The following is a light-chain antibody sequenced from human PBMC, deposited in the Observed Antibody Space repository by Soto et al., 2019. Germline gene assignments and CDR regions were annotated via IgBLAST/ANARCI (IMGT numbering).Light chain of an antibody. CDR2: DVS. CDR3: SSYTSSSTLPYV. J-gene: IGLJ1*01. V-gene: IGLV2-14*01. CDR1: SSDVGGYNY. Sequence: QSVLTQPASVSGSPGQSSTISCTETSSDVGGYNYVSWYQQHPGKAPKLMIYDVSNRPSGVSNRFSGSKSGNTASLTISGLQAEDEADYYCSSYTSSSTLPYVFGTGTKVTVL.